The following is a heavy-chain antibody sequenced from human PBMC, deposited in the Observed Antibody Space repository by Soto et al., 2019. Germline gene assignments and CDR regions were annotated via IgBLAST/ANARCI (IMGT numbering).Heavy chain of an antibody. CDR1: GYTFTSYG. D-gene: IGHD3-3*01. CDR2: ISAYNGNT. J-gene: IGHJ6*02. V-gene: IGHV1-18*01. CDR3: ARETHPITYYDFWSGWRLDGYYGMDV. Sequence: ASVKVSCKASGYTFTSYGISWVRQAPGQGLEGMGWISAYNGNTNYAQKLQGRVTMTTDTSTSTAYMELRSLRSDDTAVYYCARETHPITYYDFWSGWRLDGYYGMDVWGQGTTVTVSS.